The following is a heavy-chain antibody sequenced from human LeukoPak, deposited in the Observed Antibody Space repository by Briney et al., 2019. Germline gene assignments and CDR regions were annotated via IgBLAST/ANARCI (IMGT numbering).Heavy chain of an antibody. CDR1: GFTFSSYS. J-gene: IGHJ4*02. V-gene: IGHV3-21*01. CDR2: ISGSSSYI. CDR3: ARDVGEYCSGGSCTACVH. D-gene: IGHD2-15*01. Sequence: PWGSLRLSCAASGFTFSSYSMNWVRQAPGKGLEWVSSISGSSSYIYYADSMKGRFTISRDNAKKSLYLQMNSLRAEDTAVYFCARDVGEYCSGGSCTACVHWGQGTLVTVSS.